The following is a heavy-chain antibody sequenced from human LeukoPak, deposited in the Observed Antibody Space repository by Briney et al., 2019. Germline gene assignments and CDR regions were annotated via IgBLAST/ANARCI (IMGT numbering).Heavy chain of an antibody. J-gene: IGHJ4*02. Sequence: GGSLRLSCAASGFTFSDYYMSWIRQAPGKGLEWVSYISSSSSYTNYADSVKGRFTISRDNAKNSLYLQMNSLRAEDTAVYYCATSSGWNTYYFDYWGQGTLVAVSS. V-gene: IGHV3-11*06. CDR2: ISSSSSYT. D-gene: IGHD6-19*01. CDR3: ATSSGWNTYYFDY. CDR1: GFTFSDYY.